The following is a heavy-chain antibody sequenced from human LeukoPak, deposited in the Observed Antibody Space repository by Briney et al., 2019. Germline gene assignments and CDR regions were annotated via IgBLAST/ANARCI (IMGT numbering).Heavy chain of an antibody. D-gene: IGHD3-10*01. CDR2: IWYDGSNK. CDR3: ARDGSPFRPYFDY. J-gene: IGHJ4*02. CDR1: GFTVSSNY. V-gene: IGHV3-33*08. Sequence: PGGSLRLSCAASGFTVSSNYMSWVRQAPGKGLEWVAVIWYDGSNKYYADSVKGRFTISRDNSKNTLYLQMNSLRAEDTAVYYCARDGSPFRPYFDYWGQGTLVTVSS.